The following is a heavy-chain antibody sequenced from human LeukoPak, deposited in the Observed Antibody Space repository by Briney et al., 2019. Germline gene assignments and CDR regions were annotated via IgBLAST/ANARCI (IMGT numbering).Heavy chain of an antibody. Sequence: SETLSLTCAVYGGSFCGYYWSWIRQPPGKGLEWIGEINHSGSTNYNPSLKSRVTISVDTSKNQFSLKLSSVTAADTAVYYCASSPVGATDYWGQGTLVTVSS. CDR3: ASSPVGATDY. CDR2: INHSGST. CDR1: GGSFCGYY. V-gene: IGHV4-34*01. D-gene: IGHD1-26*01. J-gene: IGHJ4*02.